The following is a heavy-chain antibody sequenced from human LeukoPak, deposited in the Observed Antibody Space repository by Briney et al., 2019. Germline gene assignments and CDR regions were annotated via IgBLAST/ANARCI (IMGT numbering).Heavy chain of an antibody. J-gene: IGHJ4*02. D-gene: IGHD6-19*01. CDR3: ARHYSSDWDLDY. CDR2: INHSGST. Sequence: SETLSLTCAVYGGSFSGYYWSWIRQPPGKGLEWIGEINHSGSTNYNPSLKSRVTISVDTSKNQFSLKLSSVTAADTAVYYCARHYSSDWDLDYWGQGTLVTVSS. CDR1: GGSFSGYY. V-gene: IGHV4-34*01.